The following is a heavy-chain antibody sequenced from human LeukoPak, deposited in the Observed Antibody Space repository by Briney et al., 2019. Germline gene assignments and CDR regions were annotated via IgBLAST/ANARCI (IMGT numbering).Heavy chain of an antibody. CDR3: AREAYYYGSGSYYNVPFWYFDL. D-gene: IGHD3-10*01. V-gene: IGHV4-34*01. Sequence: SETLSLTCAVYGGSFSGYYWSWIRQPPGKGLEWIGEINHSGSTNYNPSLKGRVTISVDTSKNQFSLKLSSVTAADTAVYYCAREAYYYGSGSYYNVPFWYFDLWGRGTLVTVSS. CDR2: INHSGST. J-gene: IGHJ2*01. CDR1: GGSFSGYY.